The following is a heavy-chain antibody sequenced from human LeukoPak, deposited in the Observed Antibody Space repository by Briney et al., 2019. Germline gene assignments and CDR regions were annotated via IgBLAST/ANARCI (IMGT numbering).Heavy chain of an antibody. CDR1: GFTFDDYA. J-gene: IGHJ4*02. Sequence: GGSLRLSCAASGFTFDDYAMHWVRQAPGKGLEWVSGISWNSGSIGYADSVKGRFTISRDNAKNSLYLQMNSLRDEDTAVYYCARGGVDYWGQGTLVTVSS. CDR2: ISWNSGSI. V-gene: IGHV3-9*01. CDR3: ARGGVDY. D-gene: IGHD3-10*01.